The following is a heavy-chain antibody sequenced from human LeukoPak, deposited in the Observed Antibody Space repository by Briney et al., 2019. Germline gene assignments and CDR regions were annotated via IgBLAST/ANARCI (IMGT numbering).Heavy chain of an antibody. CDR1: GGSISSYY. Sequence: SETLSLTCTVSGGSISSYYWSWIRQPPGKGLEWIGYIYYSGSTNYNPSLKSRVTISVDTSKNQFSLKLSSVTAADTAVYYCAREPPYGSGVYFDYWGQGTLVTVSS. CDR3: AREPPYGSGVYFDY. J-gene: IGHJ4*02. CDR2: IYYSGST. D-gene: IGHD3-10*01. V-gene: IGHV4-59*01.